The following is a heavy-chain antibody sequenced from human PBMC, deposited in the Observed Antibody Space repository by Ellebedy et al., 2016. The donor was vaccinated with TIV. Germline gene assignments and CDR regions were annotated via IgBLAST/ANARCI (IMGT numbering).Heavy chain of an antibody. D-gene: IGHD5-18*01. CDR1: GGIFRSNA. J-gene: IGHJ4*02. CDR2: IIAIFGTA. Sequence: SVKVSCKASGGIFRSNAISWVRQAPGQGLEWMGGIIAIFGTANYAQKFQGRVTITADESTSTVYMELNSLRSEDTAVYYCARVSGYSFGYFDYWGQGTLVTVSS. CDR3: ARVSGYSFGYFDY. V-gene: IGHV1-69*13.